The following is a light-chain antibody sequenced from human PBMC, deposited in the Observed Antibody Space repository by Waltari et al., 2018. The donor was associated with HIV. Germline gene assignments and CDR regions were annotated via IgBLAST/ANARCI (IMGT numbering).Light chain of an antibody. V-gene: IGLV1-47*01. CDR3: VTWADRSSGPVV. CDR1: SSKIGSNY. J-gene: IGLJ2*01. Sequence: QSVLTQPPSASGTPGQRITISCSGSSSKIGSNYVHWYQHLPGTAPKLLIYRNNQRASGVPDRCSGSKSGTSASLAIIGLRSEDEADYYCVTWADRSSGPVVFGGGTKVTVL. CDR2: RNN.